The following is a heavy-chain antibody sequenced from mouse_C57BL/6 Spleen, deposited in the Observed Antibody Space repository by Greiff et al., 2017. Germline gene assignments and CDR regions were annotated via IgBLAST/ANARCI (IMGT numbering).Heavy chain of an antibody. J-gene: IGHJ3*01. CDR2: IDSSDSYT. Sequence: QVQLQQPGAELVMPGASVKLSCKASGHTFTSPWWHWVKQRPGQGLEWIGEIDSSDSYTNYNLKFKGKSTLTVDKSSSTAYMQLSSLASEDSAVYYCARGDGNPFAYWGQGALVTVSA. CDR3: ARGDGNPFAY. CDR1: GHTFTSPW. V-gene: IGHV1-69*01. D-gene: IGHD2-1*01.